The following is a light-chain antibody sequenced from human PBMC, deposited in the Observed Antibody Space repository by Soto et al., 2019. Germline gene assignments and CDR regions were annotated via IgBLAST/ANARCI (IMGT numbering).Light chain of an antibody. CDR3: QQRHNWPIT. Sequence: IVLTQSPGTLSLSPGERATLSCRASQSVRTYLAWYQQRPGQAPRLLIYDAFSRAPGIPARFSGGGSGTDFTLTISSLEPEDFGVYYCQQRHNWPITFGQGTRLEIK. V-gene: IGKV3-11*01. CDR1: QSVRTY. CDR2: DAF. J-gene: IGKJ5*01.